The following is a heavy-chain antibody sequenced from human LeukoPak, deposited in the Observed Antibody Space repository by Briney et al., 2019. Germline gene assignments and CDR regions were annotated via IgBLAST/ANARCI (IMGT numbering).Heavy chain of an antibody. CDR2: ISGSGGST. CDR1: GFTFSSYA. V-gene: IGHV3-23*01. Sequence: PGGSLRLSCAASGFTFSSYAMSWVRQAPGKGLEWVSAISGSGGSTYYADPVKGRFTISRDNSKNTLYLQMNSLRAEDTAVYYCAKDHSSTSLVGLSFLDYWGQGTLVTVSS. CDR3: AKDHSSTSLVGLSFLDY. J-gene: IGHJ4*02. D-gene: IGHD2-2*01.